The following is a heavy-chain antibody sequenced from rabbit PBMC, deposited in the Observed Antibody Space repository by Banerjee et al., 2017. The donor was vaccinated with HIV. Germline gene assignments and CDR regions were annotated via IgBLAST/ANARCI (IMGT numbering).Heavy chain of an antibody. J-gene: IGHJ4*01. CDR1: GFSFSSGAW. CDR3: ARRDNGAGDATNL. CDR2: IYTGDGNT. Sequence: QSLEESGGDLVKPGASLTLTCTASGFSFSSGAWIWWVRQAPGKGLEWIACIYTGDGNTYYASWAKGRFTISKTSSTTVDLKMTSLTAADTATYFCARRDNGAGDATNLWGPGTLVTVS. D-gene: IGHD2-1*01. V-gene: IGHV1S40*01.